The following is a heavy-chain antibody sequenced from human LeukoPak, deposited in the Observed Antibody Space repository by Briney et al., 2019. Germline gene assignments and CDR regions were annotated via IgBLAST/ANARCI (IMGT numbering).Heavy chain of an antibody. J-gene: IGHJ4*02. CDR3: ASRGNMIFDY. V-gene: IGHV4-39*01. CDR1: GGSISGSSYY. CDR2: IYYSGST. Sequence: PSETLSLTCTVSGGSISGSSYYWGWIRQPPGKGLEWIGSIYYSGSTYYNPSLKSRVTISVDTSKNQFSLKLSSVTAADTAVYYCASRGNMIFDYWGQGTLVTVSS. D-gene: IGHD3-22*01.